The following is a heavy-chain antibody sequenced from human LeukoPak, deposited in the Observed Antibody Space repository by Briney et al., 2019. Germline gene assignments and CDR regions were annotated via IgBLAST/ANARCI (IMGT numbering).Heavy chain of an antibody. CDR2: IYPGDSDT. CDR3: ARHEHDILTGYYMGGDY. J-gene: IGHJ4*02. V-gene: IGHV5-51*01. D-gene: IGHD3-9*01. Sequence: GESLKISCKASGYSFTTHWIGWVRQMPGKGLEWMGIIYPGDSDTRYSPSFQGHVTISADKSISTAYLQWSSLKASDTAMYYCARHEHDILTGYYMGGDYWGQGTLVTVSS. CDR1: GYSFTTHW.